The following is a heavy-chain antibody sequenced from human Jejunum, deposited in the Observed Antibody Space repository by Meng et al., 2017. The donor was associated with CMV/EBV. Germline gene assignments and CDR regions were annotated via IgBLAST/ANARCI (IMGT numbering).Heavy chain of an antibody. V-gene: IGHV3-74*01. CDR3: ARDLSGGDDY. J-gene: IGHJ4*02. CDR1: GFTVSRYW. D-gene: IGHD3-9*01. Sequence: SCVASGFTVSRYWCHWVRQVPGKGLEWVARINLDGRTTNYADSVKGRFTISRDDARDTLYLQMNSLKTEDTAVYYCARDLSGGDDYWGQGTLVTVSS. CDR2: INLDGRTT.